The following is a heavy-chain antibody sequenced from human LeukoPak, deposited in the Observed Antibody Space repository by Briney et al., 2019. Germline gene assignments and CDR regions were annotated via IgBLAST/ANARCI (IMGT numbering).Heavy chain of an antibody. CDR2: IWYDGSIL. CDR1: GFTFNAYG. V-gene: IGHV3-30*02. D-gene: IGHD3-22*01. CDR3: AKSETYYYDSSGYNFDY. Sequence: PGGSLRLSCAASGFTFNAYGMHWVRQAPGKGLEWVAVIWYDGSILYYADSVKGRFTISRDNAKNSLYLQMNSLRAEDTALYYCAKSETYYYDSSGYNFDYWGQGTLVTVSS. J-gene: IGHJ4*02.